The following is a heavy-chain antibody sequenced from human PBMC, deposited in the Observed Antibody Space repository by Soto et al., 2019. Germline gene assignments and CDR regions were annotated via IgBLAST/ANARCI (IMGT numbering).Heavy chain of an antibody. CDR3: ARRSSR. V-gene: IGHV3-48*03. J-gene: IGHJ3*01. D-gene: IGHD2-2*01. Sequence: GGSLRLSCAASGFTFSGSEMYWVRQSPGKGLEWISYIHPGGQTIFYAESVKGRFTISRDNAKHSVYLQMNSLRAEDTAVYYCARRSSRWGRGTKVTVSS. CDR1: GFTFSGSE. CDR2: IHPGGQTI.